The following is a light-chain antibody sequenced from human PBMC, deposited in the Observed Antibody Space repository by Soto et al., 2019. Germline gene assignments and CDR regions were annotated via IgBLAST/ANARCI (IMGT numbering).Light chain of an antibody. Sequence: QSALTQPHSVSGSPGQSVTISCTGTSSDVGGYSYVSWYQQHPVKAPQLIIYDVTERPSGVPDRFSGSKSGNTASLTISGLQAEDEADYYCCSYTGSYSDVFGIGTKVTVL. CDR1: SSDVGGYSY. V-gene: IGLV2-11*01. CDR3: CSYTGSYSDV. J-gene: IGLJ1*01. CDR2: DVT.